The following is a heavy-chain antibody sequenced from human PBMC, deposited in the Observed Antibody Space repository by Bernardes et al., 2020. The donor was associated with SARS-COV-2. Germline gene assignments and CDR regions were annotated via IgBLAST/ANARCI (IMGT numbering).Heavy chain of an antibody. CDR1: GFTFDDYA. CDR2: ISGNFYTT. V-gene: IGHV3-43*02. J-gene: IGHJ3*02. Sequence: GGSLRLSCAASGFTFDDYAMNWFRQAPGKGLEWVSFISGNFYTTYYTYSLKCRFTISRDNSKNSLYLQMNSLRTEDSALYYCAKDISPSLVGTTGNNAFDIWGKGKMVTVYS. CDR3: AKDISPSLVGTTGNNAFDI. D-gene: IGHD1-26*01.